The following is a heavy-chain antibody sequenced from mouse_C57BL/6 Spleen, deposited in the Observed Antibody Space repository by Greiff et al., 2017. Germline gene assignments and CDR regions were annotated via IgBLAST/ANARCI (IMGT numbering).Heavy chain of an antibody. Sequence: EVKVEESGGGLVQPGGSMKLSCVASGFTFSNYWMNWVRQSPEKGLEWVAQIRLKSDNYATHYAESVKGRFTISRDDSKSSVYLQMNNLRAEDTGIYYCTEGYDDSAYWGQGTLVTVSA. D-gene: IGHD2-2*01. J-gene: IGHJ3*01. CDR1: GFTFSNYW. V-gene: IGHV6-3*01. CDR2: IRLKSDNYAT. CDR3: TEGYDDSAY.